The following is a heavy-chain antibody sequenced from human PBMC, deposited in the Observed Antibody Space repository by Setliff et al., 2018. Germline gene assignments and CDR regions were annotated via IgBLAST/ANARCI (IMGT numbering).Heavy chain of an antibody. CDR2: FYHSASS. Sequence: PSETLSLTCNVSGGSISSDYWSWIRQPPGKALEWIGYFYHSASSNYNPSLKGRVTMSADTSKNQLYLSLTSVSVADTAMYYCARSHYYASGNSHYYYMDVWGKGTPVTVSS. V-gene: IGHV4-59*08. CDR3: ARSHYYASGNSHYYYMDV. J-gene: IGHJ6*03. D-gene: IGHD3-10*01. CDR1: GGSISSDY.